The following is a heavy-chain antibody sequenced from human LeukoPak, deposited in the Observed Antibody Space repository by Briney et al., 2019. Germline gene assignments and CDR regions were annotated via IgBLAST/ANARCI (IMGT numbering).Heavy chain of an antibody. V-gene: IGHV3-23*01. CDR3: AKDNQYYYGSGSCFAP. Sequence: GGSLRLSCAASGFTFSSYGMSWVRQAPGKGLEWVSAISGSGGSTYYADSVKGRFTISRDNSKNTLYLQMNSLRAEDTAVYYCAKDNQYYYGSGSCFAPWGQGTLVTVSS. CDR2: ISGSGGST. CDR1: GFTFSSYG. D-gene: IGHD3-10*01. J-gene: IGHJ5*02.